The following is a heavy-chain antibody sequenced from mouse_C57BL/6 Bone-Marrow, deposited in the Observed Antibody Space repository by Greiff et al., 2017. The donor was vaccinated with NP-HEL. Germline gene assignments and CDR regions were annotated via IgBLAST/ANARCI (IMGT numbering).Heavy chain of an antibody. Sequence: VQLQQSGAELARPGASVKLSCKASGYTFTSYGISWVKQRTGQGLEWIGEIYPRSGNTYYIEKFKGKATLTTDKSSSTAYMELRSLTSEDSAVYFCAREGGYYYGSSFWYFDVWGTGTTVTVSS. CDR1: GYTFTSYG. CDR3: AREGGYYYGSSFWYFDV. CDR2: IYPRSGNT. V-gene: IGHV1-81*01. J-gene: IGHJ1*03. D-gene: IGHD1-1*01.